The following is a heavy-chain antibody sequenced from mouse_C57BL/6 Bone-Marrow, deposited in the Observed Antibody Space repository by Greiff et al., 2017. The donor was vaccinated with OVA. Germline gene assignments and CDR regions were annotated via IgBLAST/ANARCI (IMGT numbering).Heavy chain of an antibody. CDR3: ARMAIVARYYFDY. CDR1: GYTFTSYT. D-gene: IGHD1-1*01. J-gene: IGHJ2*01. CDR2: INPSSGYT. V-gene: IGHV1-4*01. Sequence: VQLVESGAELARPGASVKMSCKASGYTFTSYTMHWVKQRPGQGLEWIGYINPSSGYTKYNQKFKDKATLTADKSSSTAYMLRSSLTSEDSAVYYCARMAIVARYYFDYWGQGTTLTVSS.